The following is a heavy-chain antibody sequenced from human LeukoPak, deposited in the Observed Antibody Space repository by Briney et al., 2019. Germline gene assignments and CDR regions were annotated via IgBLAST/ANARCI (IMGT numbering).Heavy chain of an antibody. CDR3: AKDEVSIFGVVITPPPFDY. D-gene: IGHD3-3*01. CDR1: GFAFSSFA. Sequence: GGSLRLSCAVSGFAFSSFAMSWVRQAPGKGLEWVSGISGSGGSTYYADSVKGRFTISRDNSKNTLYLQMDSLRAEDTAVYYCAKDEVSIFGVVITPPPFDYWGQGTLVTVSS. J-gene: IGHJ4*02. V-gene: IGHV3-23*01. CDR2: ISGSGGST.